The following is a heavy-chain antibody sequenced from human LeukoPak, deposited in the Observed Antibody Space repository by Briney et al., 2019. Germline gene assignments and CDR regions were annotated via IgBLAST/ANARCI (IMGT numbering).Heavy chain of an antibody. D-gene: IGHD3-10*01. CDR2: FSWNAGSI. CDR1: GFTFSSYS. J-gene: IGHJ6*02. CDR3: ARGNMVRGYYYYGMDV. V-gene: IGHV3-9*01. Sequence: PGGSLRLSCAASGFTFSSYSMNWVRQAPGKGLEWVSGFSWNAGSIGYADSVKGRFTISRDNAKNSLYLQMNSLRTEDTALYYCARGNMVRGYYYYGMDVWGQGTTVTVSS.